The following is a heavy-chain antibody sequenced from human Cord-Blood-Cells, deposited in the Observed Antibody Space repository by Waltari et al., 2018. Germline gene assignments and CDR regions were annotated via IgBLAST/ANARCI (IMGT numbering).Heavy chain of an antibody. D-gene: IGHD3-3*01. Sequence: QVQPVQSGAEVKKPGSSVKVSCKASGGTFSSYAISWVRQAPGQGLEWMGGIIPIFGTPYYARKFQGRVTITADESTSTAYMELSSLRSEDTAVYYCASYSIFGVVSRYYYYMDVWGKGTTVTVSS. V-gene: IGHV1-69*01. CDR2: IIPIFGTP. CDR1: GGTFSSYA. CDR3: ASYSIFGVVSRYYYYMDV. J-gene: IGHJ6*03.